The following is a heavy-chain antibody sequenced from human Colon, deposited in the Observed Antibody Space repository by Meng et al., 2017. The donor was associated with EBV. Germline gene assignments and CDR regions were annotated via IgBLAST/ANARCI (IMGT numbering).Heavy chain of an antibody. CDR1: GGSLSGYY. D-gene: IGHD2-2*03. CDR3: ARTFGYCSNNNCPRTLGY. Sequence: QVQPQQGGAGLVKPSETLSLTCGVSGGSLSGYYWSWIRHFPGRTLEFIGDINHSGSANYNPSLRSRVTISVDTSKNQIFLNLHSVTAADTAVYHCARTFGYCSNNNCPRTLGYWGQGTLVTVAS. J-gene: IGHJ4*02. V-gene: IGHV4-34*02. CDR2: INHSGSA.